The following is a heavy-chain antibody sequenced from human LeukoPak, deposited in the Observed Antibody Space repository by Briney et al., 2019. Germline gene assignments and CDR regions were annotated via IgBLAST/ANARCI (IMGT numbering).Heavy chain of an antibody. CDR3: ARANPWEPDAYYYYYMDV. CDR2: INPNSGGT. D-gene: IGHD1-26*01. CDR1: GYTFTGYY. J-gene: IGHJ6*03. Sequence: GASVKVSCKASGYTFTGYYMHWVRQAPGQGLEWMGWINPNSGGTNYAQKFQGRVTMTRDTSISTAYMELSRLRSDDTAVYYCARANPWEPDAYYYYYMDVWGKGTTVTISS. V-gene: IGHV1-2*02.